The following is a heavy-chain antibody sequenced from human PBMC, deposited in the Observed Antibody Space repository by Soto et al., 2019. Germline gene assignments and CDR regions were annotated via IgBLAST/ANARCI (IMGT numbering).Heavy chain of an antibody. CDR3: ARETLEYSSGWQILGSYYFDY. D-gene: IGHD6-19*01. CDR2: IYSGGST. Sequence: GGSQRLSCAASGFPVSSNYMSWVRQAPGKGLEWVSVIYSGGSTYYADSVKGRFTISRDNSKNTLYLQMNSLRAEDTAVYYCARETLEYSSGWQILGSYYFDYWGQGTLVTVSS. J-gene: IGHJ4*02. V-gene: IGHV3-66*01. CDR1: GFPVSSNY.